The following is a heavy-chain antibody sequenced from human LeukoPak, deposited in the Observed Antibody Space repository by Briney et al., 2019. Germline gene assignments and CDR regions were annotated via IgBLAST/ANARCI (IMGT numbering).Heavy chain of an antibody. V-gene: IGHV4-34*01. CDR1: GGSFSGYY. CDR3: ARGRELLWFGESPGWFDP. CDR2: INHSGST. J-gene: IGHJ5*02. D-gene: IGHD3-10*01. Sequence: SETLSLTCAVYGGSFSGYYWSWIRQPPGKGLEWIGEINHSGSTNYNPSLKSRVTISVDTSKNQFSLKLSSVTAADTAVYYCARGRELLWFGESPGWFDPWGQGTLVTVSS.